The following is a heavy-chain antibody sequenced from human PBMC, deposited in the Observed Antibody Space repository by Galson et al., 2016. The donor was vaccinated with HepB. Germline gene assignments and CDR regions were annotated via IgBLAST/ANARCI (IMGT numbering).Heavy chain of an antibody. CDR2: VSGSGVGT. D-gene: IGHD3-10*01. CDR1: GFTFGSYA. CDR3: AKDRTLLVWLEMGPDDALDI. Sequence: SLRLPCAGSGFTFGSYAMNWVRQAPGKGLEWVSTVSGSGVGTYYADSVKGRFIVSRDNSKNTLYLLMTSLTAEDTAVYYCAKDRTLLVWLEMGPDDALDIWGQGTMVTVSS. V-gene: IGHV3-23*01. J-gene: IGHJ3*02.